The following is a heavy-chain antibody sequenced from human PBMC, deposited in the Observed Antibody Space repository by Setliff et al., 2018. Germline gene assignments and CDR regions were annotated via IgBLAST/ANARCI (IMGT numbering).Heavy chain of an antibody. Sequence: ASVKVSCKASGYTFANFAINWVRQAPGQRLEWMAWFNPGNGDTKYSQNFQGRVTLTRDTSARTVYVELRSLRSEDTAVYYCAKDFHYCSGPGCYSFVPFDYWGQGTRVTVSS. CDR2: FNPGNGDT. CDR3: AKDFHYCSGPGCYSFVPFDY. V-gene: IGHV1-3*01. D-gene: IGHD2-15*01. J-gene: IGHJ4*02. CDR1: GYTFANFA.